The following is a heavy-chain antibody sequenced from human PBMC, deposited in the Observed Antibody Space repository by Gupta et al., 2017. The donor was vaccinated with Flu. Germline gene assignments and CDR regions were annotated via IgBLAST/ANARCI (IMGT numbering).Heavy chain of an antibody. D-gene: IGHD7-27*01. CDR1: GGSISSYY. Sequence: QVQLQESGPGLVKPSETLSLTCTVSGGSISSYYWSWIRQPPGKGLEWIGYIYYSGSTNYNPSLKSRVTISVDTPKNQFYLKRSSVTAADTAVYYGARHFFLGKLGIGFDYWGQGTRGTVSS. J-gene: IGHJ4*02. CDR3: ARHFFLGKLGIGFDY. V-gene: IGHV4-59*08. CDR2: IYYSGST.